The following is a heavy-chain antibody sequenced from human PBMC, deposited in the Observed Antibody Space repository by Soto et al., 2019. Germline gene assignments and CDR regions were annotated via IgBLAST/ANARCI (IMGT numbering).Heavy chain of an antibody. D-gene: IGHD3-22*01. V-gene: IGHV3-30-3*01. CDR2: ISYGGDNK. CDR3: ARSRYYYHSDDYLDS. Sequence: XGSLRLSCAAAGFSFSSDAMHWVRQAPGKGLEWVAVISYGGDNKYYADSVKGRFTISRDNSKNTLYLEMNSLRAEDTAVYYCARSRYYYHSDDYLDSWGPGTLVTVSS. J-gene: IGHJ4*02. CDR1: GFSFSSDA.